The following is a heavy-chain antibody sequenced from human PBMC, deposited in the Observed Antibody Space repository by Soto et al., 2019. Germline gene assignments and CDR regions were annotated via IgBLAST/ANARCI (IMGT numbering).Heavy chain of an antibody. CDR3: ARISGHNWNYIPRFLSPPDEFDY. CDR1: GYSFTSYW. J-gene: IGHJ4*02. D-gene: IGHD1-7*01. Sequence: GESLKISCKGSGYSFTSYWIGWVRQMPGKGLEWMGIIYPGDSDTRYSPSFQGQVTISADKSISTAYLQWSSLKASDTAMYYCARISGHNWNYIPRFLSPPDEFDYWGQGTLVTVSS. CDR2: IYPGDSDT. V-gene: IGHV5-51*01.